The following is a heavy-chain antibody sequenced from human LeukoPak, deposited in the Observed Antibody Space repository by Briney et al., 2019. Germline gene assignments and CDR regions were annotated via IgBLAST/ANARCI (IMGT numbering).Heavy chain of an antibody. CDR1: GGSISSSGYY. CDR2: IYYSGSN. V-gene: IGHV4-39*07. CDR3: ANMGYSYAPGLFDP. J-gene: IGHJ5*02. D-gene: IGHD5-18*01. Sequence: KTSETLSLTCTVSGGSISSSGYYWGWIRQTPGKGLEWIGSIYYSGSNYHNPSLKSRVSMSVDTSKNQFSLKLSSVTAADTAVYYCANMGYSYAPGLFDPWGQGTLVTVSS.